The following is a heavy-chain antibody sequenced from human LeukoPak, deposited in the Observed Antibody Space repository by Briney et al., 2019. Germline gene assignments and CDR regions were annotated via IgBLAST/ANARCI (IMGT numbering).Heavy chain of an antibody. CDR1: GDSITTYY. CDR2: IYYSGVT. CDR3: AKYTRGRNGMDV. D-gene: IGHD1-26*01. V-gene: IGHV4-59*08. Sequence: SETLSLTCTVSGDSITTYYWSWIRQPPGKGLEYIGYIYYSGVTNYQPSLKSRVTMSLDTSKNQFSLNLTSVTAADTAVYYCAKYTRGRNGMDVWGQGTTVTVSS. J-gene: IGHJ6*02.